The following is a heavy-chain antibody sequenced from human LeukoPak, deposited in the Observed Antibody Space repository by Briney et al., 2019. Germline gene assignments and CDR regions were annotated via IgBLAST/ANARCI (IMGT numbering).Heavy chain of an antibody. CDR3: ALTSQYSTFGY. D-gene: IGHD2-21*01. CDR1: GLSLTTSGVG. V-gene: IGHV2-5*02. J-gene: IGHJ4*02. CDR2: IYWDDDE. Sequence: SGPTLVKPTQTLTLTCTFSGLSLTTSGVGVGWVRQPPGKALEWLALIYWDDDERYSPSLKSRLTITKDTSKNQVVLTMTNMDPVDTATYYCALTSQYSTFGYWGQGTLITVSS.